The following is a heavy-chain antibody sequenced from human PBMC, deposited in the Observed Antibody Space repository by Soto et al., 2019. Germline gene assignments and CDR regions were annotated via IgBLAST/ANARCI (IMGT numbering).Heavy chain of an antibody. J-gene: IGHJ4*02. V-gene: IGHV3-7*05. Sequence: GGSLRLSCAASGFTFSSYWMSWVRQAPGKGLEWVANIKQDGSEKYYVDSVKGRFTISRDNAKNSLYLQMNSLRAEDTAVYYCARLEAKPWELPYFDYWGQGTLVTVSS. CDR3: ARLEAKPWELPYFDY. D-gene: IGHD1-26*01. CDR1: GFTFSSYW. CDR2: IKQDGSEK.